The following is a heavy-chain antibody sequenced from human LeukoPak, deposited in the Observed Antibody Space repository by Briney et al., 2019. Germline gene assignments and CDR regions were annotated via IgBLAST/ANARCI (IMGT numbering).Heavy chain of an antibody. Sequence: SETLSLTCTVSGGSISSSYWSWIRQPAGKGLEWIGYIYYSGSTNYNPSLKSRVTISVDTSKNQFSLKLSSVTAADTAVYYCARQWLVRYPRNYYYGMDVWGQGTTVTVSS. CDR2: IYYSGST. D-gene: IGHD6-19*01. V-gene: IGHV4-59*08. CDR1: GGSISSSY. CDR3: ARQWLVRYPRNYYYGMDV. J-gene: IGHJ6*02.